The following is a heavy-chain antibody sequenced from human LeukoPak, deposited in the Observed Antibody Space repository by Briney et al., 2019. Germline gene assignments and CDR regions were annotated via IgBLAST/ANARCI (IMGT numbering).Heavy chain of an antibody. J-gene: IGHJ4*02. CDR2: IYSSGST. Sequence: PSETLSLTCTVSSGSISSGTYYWSWIRQPAGKGLEWIGRIYSSGSTNYNPSLKSRVTISVDTSKNQFSLKLSSVTAADTAVYYCARDGEVRGVIGYWGQGTLVTVSS. D-gene: IGHD3-10*01. CDR1: SGSISSGTYY. CDR3: ARDGEVRGVIGY. V-gene: IGHV4-61*02.